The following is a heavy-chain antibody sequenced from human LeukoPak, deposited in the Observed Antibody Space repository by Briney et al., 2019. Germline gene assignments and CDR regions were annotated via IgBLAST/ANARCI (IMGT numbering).Heavy chain of an antibody. CDR3: ARFAATGYYYYGMDV. Sequence: GGSLRLSCAASGFTVSSNYMSWVRQAPGKGLEWVSVIYSGGSTYYADSVKGRFTISRDNAKNSLYLQMNSLRAEDTAVYYCARFAATGYYYYGMDVWGQGTTVTVSS. J-gene: IGHJ6*02. D-gene: IGHD6-13*01. CDR1: GFTVSSNY. V-gene: IGHV3-66*01. CDR2: IYSGGST.